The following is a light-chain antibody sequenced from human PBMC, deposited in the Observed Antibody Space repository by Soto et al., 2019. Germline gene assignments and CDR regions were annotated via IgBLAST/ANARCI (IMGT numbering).Light chain of an antibody. Sequence: IQLTQSPSSLSASVGDRVTITCRASQDIGIYLAWYQPKPGKAPTLLIYAASSLQRGVPSRFSGSGSGTDFTLTIRSLQPEEVATYHCQQLSSYPVTVGQGTKVDIK. V-gene: IGKV1-9*01. CDR2: AAS. CDR3: QQLSSYPVT. J-gene: IGKJ1*01. CDR1: QDIGIY.